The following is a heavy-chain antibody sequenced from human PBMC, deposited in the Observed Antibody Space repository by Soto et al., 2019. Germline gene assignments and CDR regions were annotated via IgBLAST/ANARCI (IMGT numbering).Heavy chain of an antibody. J-gene: IGHJ6*02. V-gene: IGHV3-30*03. CDR2: ISYDGSNK. CDR3: ARDRIAAAGTPYYYYGMDV. CDR1: GGSISSRYW. D-gene: IGHD6-13*01. Sequence: LSLTCAVSGGSISSRYWWSWVRQAPGKGLEWVAVISYDGSNKYYADSVKGRFTISRDNSKNTLYLQMNSLRAEDTAVYYCARDRIAAAGTPYYYYGMDVWGQGATVTVSS.